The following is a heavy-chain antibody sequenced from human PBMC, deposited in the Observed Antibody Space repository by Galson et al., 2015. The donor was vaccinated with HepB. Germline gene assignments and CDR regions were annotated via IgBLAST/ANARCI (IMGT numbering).Heavy chain of an antibody. Sequence: SLRLSCAASGFTVSSNYMSWVRQAPGKGLEWVSVIYSGGSTYYADSVKGRFTISRDNSKNTLYLQMNSLRAEDTAVYYCAREAVAAAGRNVDYWGQGTLVTVSS. D-gene: IGHD6-13*01. CDR1: GFTVSSNY. J-gene: IGHJ4*02. CDR2: IYSGGST. V-gene: IGHV3-53*01. CDR3: AREAVAAAGRNVDY.